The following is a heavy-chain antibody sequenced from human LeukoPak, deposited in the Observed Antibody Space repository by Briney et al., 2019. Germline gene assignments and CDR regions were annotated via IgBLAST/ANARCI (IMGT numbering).Heavy chain of an antibody. V-gene: IGHV3-23*01. CDR3: AVLVGATNGVDY. CDR1: GFTFSSSW. J-gene: IGHJ4*02. Sequence: GGSLRLSCAASGFTFSSSWMNWVRQAPGKGLEWVSAISGSGGSTYYADSVKGRFTISRDNSKNTLYLQMNSLRAEDTAVYYCAVLVGATNGVDYWGQGTLVTVSS. CDR2: ISGSGGST. D-gene: IGHD1-26*01.